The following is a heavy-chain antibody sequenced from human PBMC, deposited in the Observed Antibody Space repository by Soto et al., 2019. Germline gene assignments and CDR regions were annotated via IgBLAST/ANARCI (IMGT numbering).Heavy chain of an antibody. V-gene: IGHV3-23*01. Sequence: GGSLRLSCAASGVTFSSYAMSWVRQSPGKGLTWVSVITGSGGSTYYADSVKGRFTISRDNSKNTLYLQMNSLRDEDTAVYYCARENYGDYLNWFDPGGQGTPVTVSS. CDR3: ARENYGDYLNWFDP. CDR2: ITGSGGST. J-gene: IGHJ5*02. D-gene: IGHD4-17*01. CDR1: GVTFSSYA.